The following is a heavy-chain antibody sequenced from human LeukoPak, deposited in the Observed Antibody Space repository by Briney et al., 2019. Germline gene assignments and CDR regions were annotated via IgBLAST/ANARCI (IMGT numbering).Heavy chain of an antibody. J-gene: IGHJ5*02. CDR1: GFTFSSYA. D-gene: IGHD1-1*01. CDR2: ISFDGSNK. CDR3: TRVAQSGPTGWFDP. V-gene: IGHV3-30-3*01. Sequence: GRSLRLSCAASGFTFSSYAMHWVRQAPGKGLEWVAVISFDGSNKYYADSVQGRFTISRDNSKNTLYLQMDSLRAEDTAVYYCTRVAQSGPTGWFDPWGQGTMVTVSS.